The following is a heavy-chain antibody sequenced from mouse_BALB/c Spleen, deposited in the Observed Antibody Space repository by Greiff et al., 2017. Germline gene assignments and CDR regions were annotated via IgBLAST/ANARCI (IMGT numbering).Heavy chain of an antibody. Sequence: EVKLQESGGGLVKPGGSLTLSCAASGFTFSSYTMSWVRQTPEKRLEWVATISSGGSYTYYPDSVKGRFTISRDNAKNTLYLQMSSLKSEDTAMYYCTREEGGNWAQFAYWGQGTLVTVSA. D-gene: IGHD4-1*01. CDR3: TREEGGNWAQFAY. CDR2: ISSGGSYT. J-gene: IGHJ3*01. V-gene: IGHV5-6-4*01. CDR1: GFTFSSYT.